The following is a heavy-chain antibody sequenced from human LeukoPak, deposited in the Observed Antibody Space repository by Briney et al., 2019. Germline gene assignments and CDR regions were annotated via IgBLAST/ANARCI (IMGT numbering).Heavy chain of an antibody. Sequence: SVKVSCKASGGTFSSYAISWVRQAPGQGLEWMGRIIPILGIANYAQKFQGRVTITADKSTSTAYMELSSLRSEDTAVYYCARLHSDYYDSSGYSGYFDYWGQGTLATVSS. J-gene: IGHJ4*02. CDR3: ARLHSDYYDSSGYSGYFDY. CDR2: IIPILGIA. D-gene: IGHD3-22*01. V-gene: IGHV1-69*04. CDR1: GGTFSSYA.